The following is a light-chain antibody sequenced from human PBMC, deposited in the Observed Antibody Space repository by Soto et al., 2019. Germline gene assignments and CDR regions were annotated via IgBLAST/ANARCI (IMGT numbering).Light chain of an antibody. CDR3: QQYNSYSPLT. Sequence: DIQMTQSPTTLSASVGDRVTITCRASQRISSWLAWYQQKPGKAPNLLIYDASTLASGVPPRFSGRGSGTEFTLTISSLQPDDFATYYCQQYNSYSPLTFGGGTKVDIK. CDR1: QRISSW. J-gene: IGKJ4*01. V-gene: IGKV1-5*01. CDR2: DAS.